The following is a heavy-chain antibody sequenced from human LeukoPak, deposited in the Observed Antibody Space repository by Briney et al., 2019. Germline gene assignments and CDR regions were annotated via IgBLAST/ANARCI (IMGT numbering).Heavy chain of an antibody. V-gene: IGHV3-30*02. J-gene: IGHJ4*02. Sequence: AGGSLRLSCAASGFTFSSYGMHWVRQAPGKGLEWVAFIRYDGSNKYYADSVKGRFTISRDNSKNTLYLQMNSLRAEDTAVYYCAKDYSGYGYYLDYWGQGTLVTVSS. CDR3: AKDYSGYGYYLDY. CDR1: GFTFSSYG. CDR2: IRYDGSNK. D-gene: IGHD5-18*01.